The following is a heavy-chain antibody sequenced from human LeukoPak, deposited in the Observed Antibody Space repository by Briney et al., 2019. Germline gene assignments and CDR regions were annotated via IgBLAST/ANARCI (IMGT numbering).Heavy chain of an antibody. CDR2: ISSTGSTI. J-gene: IGHJ4*02. CDR1: GLPFRLYE. V-gene: IGHV3-48*03. D-gene: IGHD5-18*01. Sequence: PGGSLTLPCAASGLPFRLYEVIWVRHAPGKGLVWVSYISSTGSTICCADSVKGRFTISRENAKSSLDVQMTGLRAEDSAFYYCVRGYSYNSYYLDYWGQGALVTVSS. CDR3: VRGYSYNSYYLDY.